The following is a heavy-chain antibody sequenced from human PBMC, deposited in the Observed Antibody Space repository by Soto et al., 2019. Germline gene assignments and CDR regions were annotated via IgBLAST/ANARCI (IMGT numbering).Heavy chain of an antibody. CDR1: GFTFRSYD. D-gene: IGHD3-3*01. Sequence: VGSLRLSCAASGFTFRSYDMHWVRQAPGQGLEWVAVIRNDGTVRNYADSVKGRFTISRDNSKNKLYLEMNSLRAEDTALYYCASKTIDDFDYWGQGTLVTVSS. CDR2: IRNDGTVR. V-gene: IGHV3-33*01. J-gene: IGHJ4*02. CDR3: ASKTIDDFDY.